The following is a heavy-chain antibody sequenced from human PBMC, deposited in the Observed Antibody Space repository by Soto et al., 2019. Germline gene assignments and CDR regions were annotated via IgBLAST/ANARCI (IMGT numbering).Heavy chain of an antibody. Sequence: PGESLKVSCKGSGYSFTSYWSGWVRQLPGKGLEWMGIIYPGDSDTRYSPSFQGQVTISADKSISTAYLQWSSLKASDTAMYYCKIKPGSGSYYYGMDVWGQGTTVTVSS. D-gene: IGHD2-15*01. J-gene: IGHJ6*02. CDR3: KIKPGSGSYYYGMDV. V-gene: IGHV5-51*01. CDR1: GYSFTSYW. CDR2: IYPGDSDT.